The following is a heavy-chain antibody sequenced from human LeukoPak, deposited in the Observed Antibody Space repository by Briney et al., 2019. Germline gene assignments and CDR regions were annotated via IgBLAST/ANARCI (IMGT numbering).Heavy chain of an antibody. V-gene: IGHV3-9*01. Sequence: GGSLRLSCAASGFTFRNYWMHWVRQTPGKGLVWVSGISWNSGSIGYADSVKGRFTISRDNAKNSLYLQMNSLRAEDTAVYYCAHLSIVAAVDYWGQGTLVTVSS. D-gene: IGHD6-13*01. CDR3: AHLSIVAAVDY. CDR2: ISWNSGSI. CDR1: GFTFRNYW. J-gene: IGHJ4*02.